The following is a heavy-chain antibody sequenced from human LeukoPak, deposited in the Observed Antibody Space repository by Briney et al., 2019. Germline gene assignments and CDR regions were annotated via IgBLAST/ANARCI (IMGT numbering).Heavy chain of an antibody. D-gene: IGHD3-9*01. V-gene: IGHV3-21*01. Sequence: GGSLRLSCAASGFTFNSYSMNWVRQAPGKGLEWVSSIRSSSSYIYYADSVKGRFTFSRDKAKNSLYLHMNSMRAQDTAAYYCARYRRGDIVTGYYYMDVWGKGTTVTVP. CDR1: GFTFNSYS. J-gene: IGHJ6*03. CDR2: IRSSSSYI. CDR3: ARYRRGDIVTGYYYMDV.